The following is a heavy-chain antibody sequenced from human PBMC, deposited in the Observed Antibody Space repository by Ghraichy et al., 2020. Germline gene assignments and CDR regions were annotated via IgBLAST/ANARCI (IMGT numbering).Heavy chain of an antibody. V-gene: IGHV1-46*01. CDR1: GYTFTGYY. D-gene: IGHD3-22*01. Sequence: ASVKVSCKASGYTFTGYYMNWVRQAPGQGFEWMGIITPSGGSTTYAQKFQDRVTMTRDTSTSTVYMELSSLRSEDTAVYYCARSYDRSGYYYYFDLWGQGTLVTGSS. CDR2: ITPSGGST. CDR3: ARSYDRSGYYYYFDL. J-gene: IGHJ4*02.